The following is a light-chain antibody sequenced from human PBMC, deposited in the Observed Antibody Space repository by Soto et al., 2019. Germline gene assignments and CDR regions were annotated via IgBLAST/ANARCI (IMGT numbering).Light chain of an antibody. J-gene: IGLJ1*01. CDR3: SSFTSTDTHRYV. CDR2: EVS. CDR1: SSDIGAYNY. Sequence: QSALTQPASVSGSPAQSITISCTGTSSDIGAYNYVSWYQQHPGKAPKLMIFEVSNRPSGVSNRFSGSKSGSTASLTISGLQAEDVADYYCSSFTSTDTHRYVFGTGTKLTVL. V-gene: IGLV2-14*01.